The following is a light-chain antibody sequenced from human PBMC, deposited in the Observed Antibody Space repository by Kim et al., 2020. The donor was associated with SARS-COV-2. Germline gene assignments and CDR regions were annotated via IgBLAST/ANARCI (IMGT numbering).Light chain of an antibody. CDR2: NND. CDR1: GSNIGSNT. J-gene: IGLJ2*01. Sequence: QSVLTQPPSASGTPGQRVTISCSGSGSNIGSNTVNWYQQVPGTAPKFLMYNNDQRPSGVPDRFSGSKSGTSASLAISGLRSGDEADYYCATWDDSLNGVVFGGGTQLTVL. CDR3: ATWDDSLNGVV. V-gene: IGLV1-44*01.